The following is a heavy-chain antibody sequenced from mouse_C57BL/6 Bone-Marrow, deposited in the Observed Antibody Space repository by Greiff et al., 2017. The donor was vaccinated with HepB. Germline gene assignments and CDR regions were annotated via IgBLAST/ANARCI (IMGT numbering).Heavy chain of an antibody. CDR2: INPSSGYT. CDR3: ASDYDGSPPFAY. J-gene: IGHJ3*01. V-gene: IGHV1-7*01. CDR1: GYTFTSYW. Sequence: QVQLQQSGAELAKPGASVKLSCKASGYTFTSYWMHWVIQRPGRGLEWMGYINPSSGYTKYNQKFKDKATLTADKSSSTAYMQLSSLTYEDSAVYYCASDYDGSPPFAYWGQGTRVTVSA. D-gene: IGHD1-1*01.